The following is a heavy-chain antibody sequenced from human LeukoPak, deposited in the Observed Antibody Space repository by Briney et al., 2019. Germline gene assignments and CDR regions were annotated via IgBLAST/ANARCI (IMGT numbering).Heavy chain of an antibody. J-gene: IGHJ4*02. V-gene: IGHV1-24*01. CDR1: GYTLSELS. CDR2: FDPEDGET. CDR3: ATGRGYYFHY. Sequence: ASVKVSCKVSGYTLSELSMHWVRQVPGKGLERMGGFDPEDGETVYAETFQARVTMTEDTSTDTAHMELSNVTSGDTAIYYCATGRGYYFHYWGQGTLVIVSS.